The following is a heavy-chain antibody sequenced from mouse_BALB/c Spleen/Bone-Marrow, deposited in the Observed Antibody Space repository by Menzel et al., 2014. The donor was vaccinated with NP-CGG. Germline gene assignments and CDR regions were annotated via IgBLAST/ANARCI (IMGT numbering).Heavy chain of an antibody. CDR3: AREGTYYAYFDY. Sequence: QVQLQQSAAELARPGASVKLSCKASGYIFTSYTIQWIKQRPGQGLEWIGYINPSIGYTEYNQKFKDKTTLTADTSSSTTYMRLSSLISEDSAVYYCAREGTYYAYFDYWGQGTTLTVSS. CDR2: INPSIGYT. V-gene: IGHV1-4*02. J-gene: IGHJ2*01. CDR1: GYIFTSYT. D-gene: IGHD1-1*01.